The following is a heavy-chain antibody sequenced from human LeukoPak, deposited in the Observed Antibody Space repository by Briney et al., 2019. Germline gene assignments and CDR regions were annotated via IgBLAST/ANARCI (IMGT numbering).Heavy chain of an antibody. CDR3: ARAINYCGGGCPNNWFDP. V-gene: IGHV1-2*06. D-gene: IGHD2-21*02. Sequence: ASVKVSCKASGYTFTGYYMHWVRQAPGQGLEWMGRINPNSGGTNYAQKFQGRVTMTRDTSISTAYMELSRLRSDDTAVYYCARAINYCGGGCPNNWFDPWGQGTLVTVSS. CDR1: GYTFTGYY. CDR2: INPNSGGT. J-gene: IGHJ5*02.